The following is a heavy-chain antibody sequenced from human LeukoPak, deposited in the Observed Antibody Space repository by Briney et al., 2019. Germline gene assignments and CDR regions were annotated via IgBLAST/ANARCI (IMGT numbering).Heavy chain of an antibody. CDR2: ISGSGGST. Sequence: PGASLRLSCAASGFTFSSYVMSWVRQAPGKGMEWPSAISGSGGSTYYADSVKGRFTISRDNSKNTLYLQMNSLRAEDTAVYYCAKDVMKSGSWGDYWGQGTLGTVSS. V-gene: IGHV3-23*01. CDR3: AKDVMKSGSWGDY. CDR1: GFTFSSYV. D-gene: IGHD1-26*01. J-gene: IGHJ4*02.